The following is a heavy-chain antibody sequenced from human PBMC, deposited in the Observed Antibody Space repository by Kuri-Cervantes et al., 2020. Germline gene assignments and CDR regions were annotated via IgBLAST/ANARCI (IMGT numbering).Heavy chain of an antibody. CDR2: IIPISGTA. CDR3: ARGGHDYKGLDP. V-gene: IGHV1-69*13. Sequence: SVKVSCKASGGTFSSYAISWVRQAPGQGLEWMGGIIPISGTANYAQKFQGRVTITADESTSTAYMELSSLRSEDTAVYYCARGGHDYKGLDPWGQGTLVTVSS. D-gene: IGHD4-11*01. CDR1: GGTFSSYA. J-gene: IGHJ5*02.